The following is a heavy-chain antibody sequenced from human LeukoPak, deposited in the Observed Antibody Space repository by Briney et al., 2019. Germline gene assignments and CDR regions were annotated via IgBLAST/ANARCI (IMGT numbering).Heavy chain of an antibody. V-gene: IGHV3-53*01. CDR2: IYSGGNT. J-gene: IGHJ4*02. Sequence: GGSLRLSCAASGFTVSSNYMSWVRQAPGKGLEWVSVIYSGGNTYYADSVKGRFTISRDNSKNTLYLQMNSLRAEDTAVYYCARDSRIVGAPFDYWGQGTLVTASS. CDR1: GFTVSSNY. D-gene: IGHD1-26*01. CDR3: ARDSRIVGAPFDY.